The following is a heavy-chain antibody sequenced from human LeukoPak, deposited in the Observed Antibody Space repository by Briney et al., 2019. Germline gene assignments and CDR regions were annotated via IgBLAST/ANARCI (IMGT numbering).Heavy chain of an antibody. V-gene: IGHV3-21*01. CDR2: ITGSSSYI. CDR1: GFTFSTYY. CDR3: ASGFSSSPYFDY. Sequence: GGSLRLSCAASGFTFSTYYMNWVLQAPGKGLEWVSFITGSSSYIYYTDSVKGRFTISRDNAKNSLFLQMNSLRDEDTAVYYCASGFSSSPYFDYWGQGTLVTVSP. J-gene: IGHJ4*02. D-gene: IGHD6-6*01.